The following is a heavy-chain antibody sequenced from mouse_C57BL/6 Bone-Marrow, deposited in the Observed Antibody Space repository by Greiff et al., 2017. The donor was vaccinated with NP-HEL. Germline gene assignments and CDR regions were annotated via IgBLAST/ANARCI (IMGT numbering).Heavy chain of an antibody. CDR1: GSNIKNTY. CDR2: IDPANGNT. Sequence: EVQVVEPVAELVRPGASVKLSCTASGSNIKNTYMHWVKQRPEQGLEWIGRIDPANGNTKYAPKFQGKATITADTSSNTAYLQLSSLASEDAAIYYGARYFDYWGQGTTLTVSS. CDR3: ARYFDY. J-gene: IGHJ2*01. V-gene: IGHV14-3*01.